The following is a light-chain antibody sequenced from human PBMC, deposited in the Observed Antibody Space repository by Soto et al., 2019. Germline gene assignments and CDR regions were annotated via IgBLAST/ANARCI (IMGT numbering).Light chain of an antibody. CDR1: QSIRSY. V-gene: IGKV1-39*01. Sequence: DIQMTQSPSSLSASVGDRVTITCRASQSIRSYLNWYQQKRGKAPKLLIYAASSLQSEVPSRFSGSGSGTDFTLTISSLQPEDIATYFCQQNFSTPPGDLNTFGQGTKVEIK. CDR3: QQNFSTPPGDLNT. CDR2: AAS. J-gene: IGKJ2*01.